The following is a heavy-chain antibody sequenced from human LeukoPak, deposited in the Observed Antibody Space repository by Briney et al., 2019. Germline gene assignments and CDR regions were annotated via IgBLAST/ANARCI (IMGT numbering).Heavy chain of an antibody. J-gene: IGHJ6*02. D-gene: IGHD2-2*01. CDR1: GFTVSSSH. CDR2: IYSDGRT. CDR3: VRPKHSSISWLHYGMDV. V-gene: IGHV3-66*04. Sequence: GGSLRLSCAPSGFTVSSSHLTWVRQAPGKGLEWVSLIYSDGRTYYADSVRGRFTISRDNSKNTLYLQMNSLRVEDTAVFYCVRPKHSSISWLHYGMDVWGQGTTVIVSS.